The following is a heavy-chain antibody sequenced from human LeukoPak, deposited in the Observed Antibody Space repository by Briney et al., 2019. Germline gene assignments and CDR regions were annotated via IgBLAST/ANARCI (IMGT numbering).Heavy chain of an antibody. D-gene: IGHD2-2*01. J-gene: IGHJ6*03. V-gene: IGHV4-59*01. CDR2: IHYSGGI. Sequence: SETLSLTCTVSGVSMSAYYWSWIRQPPGEGLEWIGYIHYSGGINYNPSLKSRAAISIDTSNMQFSLKLNSATAADTAVYYCARLSAIAPVATYYYHSMDVWGKGTTVIVSS. CDR3: ARLSAIAPVATYYYHSMDV. CDR1: GVSMSAYY.